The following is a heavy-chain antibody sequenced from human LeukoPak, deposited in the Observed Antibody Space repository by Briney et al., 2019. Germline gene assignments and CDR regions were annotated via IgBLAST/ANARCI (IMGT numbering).Heavy chain of an antibody. CDR2: INHSGST. CDR1: GGSFSGYY. D-gene: IGHD1-7*01. Sequence: SETLSLTCAVYGGSFSGYYWSWIRQPPGKGLEWIGEINHSGSTNYNPSLKSRVTVSVDRSKNQFSLKLSSVTAADTAVYYCARDRGITGTTHYYYYMDVWGKGTTVTVSS. J-gene: IGHJ6*03. CDR3: ARDRGITGTTHYYYYMDV. V-gene: IGHV4-34*01.